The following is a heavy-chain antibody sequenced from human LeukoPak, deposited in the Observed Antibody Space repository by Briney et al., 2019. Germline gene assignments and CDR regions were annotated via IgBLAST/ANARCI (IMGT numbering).Heavy chain of an antibody. CDR3: ARVGLIAAAGTPDY. Sequence: GGSLRLSCSASGFTFSSYAMHWVGQAPGKGLEDVSAISSNGGSTYYADSVKGRFTTSRDNAKNSLYLQMNSLRAEDTAVYYCARVGLIAAAGTPDYWGQGTLVTVFS. D-gene: IGHD6-13*01. J-gene: IGHJ4*02. CDR2: ISSNGGST. V-gene: IGHV3-64*04. CDR1: GFTFSSYA.